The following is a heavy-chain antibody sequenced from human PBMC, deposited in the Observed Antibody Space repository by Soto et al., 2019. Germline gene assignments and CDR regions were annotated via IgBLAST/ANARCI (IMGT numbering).Heavy chain of an antibody. CDR3: ASSPSIPRHYDFWSGYSWWFDP. V-gene: IGHV4-59*01. CDR2: IDYSGST. D-gene: IGHD3-3*01. Sequence: SETLSLTCAVYGGSFSGYYWSWIRQPPGKGLEWIGYIDYSGSTNYNPSLKSRVTISVDTSKNQFSLKLSSVTAADTAVYYCASSPSIPRHYDFWSGYSWWFDPWGQGTLVTVSS. J-gene: IGHJ5*02. CDR1: GGSFSGYY.